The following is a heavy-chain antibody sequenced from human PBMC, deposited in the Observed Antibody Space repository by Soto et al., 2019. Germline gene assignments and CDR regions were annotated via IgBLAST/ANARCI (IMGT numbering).Heavy chain of an antibody. J-gene: IGHJ4*02. Sequence: QVQLVQSGAEVKKPGSSVKVSCKASGGTFSCYAISWVRQAPGQGLEWMGGIIPIFGTANYAQKFQGRVTITADESTSTAYMELSSLRSEDTAVYYCARGLGLGYCSGGSCYSLDYWGQGTLVTVSS. CDR3: ARGLGLGYCSGGSCYSLDY. D-gene: IGHD2-15*01. CDR2: IIPIFGTA. CDR1: GGTFSCYA. V-gene: IGHV1-69*12.